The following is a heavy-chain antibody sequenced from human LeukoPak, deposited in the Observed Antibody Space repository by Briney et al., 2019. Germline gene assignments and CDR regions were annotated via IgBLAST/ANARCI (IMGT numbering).Heavy chain of an antibody. J-gene: IGHJ3*02. CDR2: IYTSGST. CDR1: GGSISSYY. D-gene: IGHD3-22*01. Sequence: KTSETLSLTGTVSGGSISSYYWSWIRQPAGKGLEWIGRIYTSGSTNYNPSLKSRVTMSVDTSKNQFSLKLSSVTAADTAVYYCARENVVVISNDAFDIWGQGTMVTVSS. CDR3: ARENVVVISNDAFDI. V-gene: IGHV4-4*07.